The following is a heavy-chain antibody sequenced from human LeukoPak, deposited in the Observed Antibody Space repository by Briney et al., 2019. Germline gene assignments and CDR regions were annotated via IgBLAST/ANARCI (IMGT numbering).Heavy chain of an antibody. D-gene: IGHD2-21*01. CDR3: ATYYLPTV. V-gene: IGHV3-7*01. CDR1: GFTFSNYW. Sequence: GGSLRLSCAASGFTFSNYWMSWVRQAPGKGLEWVANIKQDGSEKYYVDSVKGRFTISRDNAMNSLFLQMSSLRAEDTAMYYCATYYLPTVWGQGTLVTVSS. J-gene: IGHJ4*02. CDR2: IKQDGSEK.